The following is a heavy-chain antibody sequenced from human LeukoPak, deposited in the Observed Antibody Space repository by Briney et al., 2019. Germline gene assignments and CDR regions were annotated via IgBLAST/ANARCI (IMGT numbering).Heavy chain of an antibody. V-gene: IGHV1-2*02. CDR1: GYTFTRYY. J-gene: IGHJ3*02. CDR3: ARDRGPHAFVI. CDR2: INPNSGGT. Sequence: ASVKVSYTASGYTFTRYYMHLVLEAPGQGLEWMGWINPNSGGTNYAQKFQGRVTMTRDTSISTAYMELSRLRSDDTAVFYCARDRGPHAFVIWGRDTMVTVSS.